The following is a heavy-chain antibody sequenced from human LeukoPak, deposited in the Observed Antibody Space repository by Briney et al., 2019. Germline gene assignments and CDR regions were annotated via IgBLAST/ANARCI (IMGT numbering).Heavy chain of an antibody. CDR1: GFSFSSYW. Sequence: PGGSLRLSCAASGFSFSSYWMHWVRQVPGKGLVWVAQINNDGTGTKYADSVKGRFTISRDNAKNMLYIQMDSLRAEDTAVYYCATDLYGIDYWGQGSPVTVSS. CDR2: INNDGTGT. D-gene: IGHD2/OR15-2a*01. V-gene: IGHV3-74*01. CDR3: ATDLYGIDY. J-gene: IGHJ4*02.